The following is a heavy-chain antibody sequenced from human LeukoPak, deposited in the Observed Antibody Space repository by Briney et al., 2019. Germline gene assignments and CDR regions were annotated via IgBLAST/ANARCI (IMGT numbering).Heavy chain of an antibody. D-gene: IGHD3-10*01. CDR1: GYSFASSW. V-gene: IGHV5-51*01. CDR3: ARQDGSGSYSFDY. Sequence: GESLKISCTASGYSFASSWIAWVRQMPGKGLEWMGIIFPDDSDTRYSPSFQGQVTISADKSISTAYLQWSSLKASDTAMYYCARQDGSGSYSFDYWGQGTLVTVSS. J-gene: IGHJ4*02. CDR2: IFPDDSDT.